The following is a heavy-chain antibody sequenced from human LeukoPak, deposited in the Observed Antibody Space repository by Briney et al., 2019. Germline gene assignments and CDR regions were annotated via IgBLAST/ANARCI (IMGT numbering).Heavy chain of an antibody. D-gene: IGHD3-22*01. CDR1: GFTFNSFG. CDR3: AKDYDSSGWAAFDI. CDR2: ISYDGSNK. V-gene: IGHV3-30*18. J-gene: IGHJ3*02. Sequence: GGSLRLSCAASGFTFNSFGMHWVRQAPGKGLEWVAVISYDGSNKYFADSVKGRFTISRDNSKDTLYLQMNSLRAEDTAVYYCAKDYDSSGWAAFDIWGQGTMVTVSS.